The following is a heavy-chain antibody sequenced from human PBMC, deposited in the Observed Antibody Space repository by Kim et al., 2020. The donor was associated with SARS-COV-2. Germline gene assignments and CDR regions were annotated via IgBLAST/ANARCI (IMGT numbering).Heavy chain of an antibody. J-gene: IGHJ6*02. CDR3: ARGQWELYGMDV. Sequence: SETLSLTCAVYGGSFSGYYWSWIRQPPGKGLEWIGEINHSGSTNYNPSLKSRVTISVDTSKNQFSLKLSSVTAADTAVYYCARGQWELYGMDVWGQGTTVTVSS. CDR2: INHSGST. CDR1: GGSFSGYY. D-gene: IGHD1-26*01. V-gene: IGHV4-34*01.